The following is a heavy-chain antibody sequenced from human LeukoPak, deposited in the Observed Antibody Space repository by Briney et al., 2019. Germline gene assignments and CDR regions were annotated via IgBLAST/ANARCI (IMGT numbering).Heavy chain of an antibody. CDR2: IYSGGST. CDR1: GFTVSSNY. Sequence: GGSLRLSCAASGFTVSSNYMSWVRQAPGKGLEWVSVIYSGGSTYYAGSVKGRFTISRDNSENTLYLQMNSLRAEDTAVYYCARDLDYYDSSGYYTVWGQGTMVTVSS. CDR3: ARDLDYYDSSGYYTV. D-gene: IGHD3-22*01. J-gene: IGHJ3*01. V-gene: IGHV3-53*01.